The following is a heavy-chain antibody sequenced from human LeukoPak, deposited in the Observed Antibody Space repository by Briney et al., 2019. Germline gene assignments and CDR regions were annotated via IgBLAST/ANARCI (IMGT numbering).Heavy chain of an antibody. D-gene: IGHD4-17*01. V-gene: IGHV3-11*06. CDR1: EFTFSDYY. CDR3: ARASTTVTPYYCYGMDV. CDR2: ISSSSSYT. Sequence: GGSLSLSCAASEFTFSDYYMSWIRQAPGKGLEWVSYISSSSSYTNYADSVKGRFTISRDNAKNSLYLQMNSLRAEDTAVYYCARASTTVTPYYCYGMDVWGKGTTVTVSS. J-gene: IGHJ6*04.